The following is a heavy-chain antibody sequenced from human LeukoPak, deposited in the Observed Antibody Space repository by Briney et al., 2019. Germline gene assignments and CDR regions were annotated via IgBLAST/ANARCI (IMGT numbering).Heavy chain of an antibody. V-gene: IGHV3-49*03. CDR1: GFTFGDYL. CDR3: ARARLLRQFDS. J-gene: IGHJ5*01. D-gene: IGHD6-25*01. CDR2: TRSAAYGGTT. Sequence: GSLRLSCTTSGFTFGDYLLSWSRQAPGKGLEWVGFTRSAAYGGTTEYAASVKGRFIISRDNSNNIAYLQMETLKTEDTAVYFCARARLLRQFDSWGQGTLVTVSS.